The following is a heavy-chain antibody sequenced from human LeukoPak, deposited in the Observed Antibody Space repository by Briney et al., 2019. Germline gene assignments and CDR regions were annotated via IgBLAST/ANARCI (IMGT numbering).Heavy chain of an antibody. D-gene: IGHD6-13*01. V-gene: IGHV1-2*02. CDR2: INPNSGGT. Sequence: ASVKVSCKASGYTFTGYYMHWVRQAPGQGLEWMGWINPNSGGTNYAQKFQGRVTMTRDTSISTAYMELSRLRSDDTAVYYCAGGTSSWYVANWFDPWGQGTLVTVSS. CDR3: AGGTSSWYVANWFDP. J-gene: IGHJ5*02. CDR1: GYTFTGYY.